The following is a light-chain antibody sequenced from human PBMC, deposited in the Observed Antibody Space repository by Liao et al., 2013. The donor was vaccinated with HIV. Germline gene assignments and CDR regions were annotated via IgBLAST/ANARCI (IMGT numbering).Light chain of an antibody. J-gene: IGLJ3*02. Sequence: SLVLTQPPSVSVAPGKTARITCGGNNIGSKSVHWYQQKPGQAPVLVIYYDSDRPSGIPERFSGSNSGNTATLTISRVEAGDEADYYCQVWDSSSDHWVFGGGTKMTVL. CDR3: QVWDSSSDHWV. CDR1: NIGSKS. V-gene: IGLV3-21*04. CDR2: YDS.